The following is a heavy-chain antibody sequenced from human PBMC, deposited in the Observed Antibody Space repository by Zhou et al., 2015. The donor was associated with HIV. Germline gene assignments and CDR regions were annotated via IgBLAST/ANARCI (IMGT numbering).Heavy chain of an antibody. CDR1: GGTFSSYA. CDR3: AREGNTDNYYGSGSYVNWFDP. CDR2: IIPIFGTA. V-gene: IGHV1-69*01. D-gene: IGHD3-10*01. Sequence: QVQLVQSGAEVKKPGSSVKVSCKASGGTFSSYAISWVRQAPGQGLEWMGGIIPIFGTANYAQKFQGRVTITADESTSTAYMELSSLRSEDTAVYYCAREGNTDNYYGSGSYVNWFDPWGQGTLVTVSS. J-gene: IGHJ5*02.